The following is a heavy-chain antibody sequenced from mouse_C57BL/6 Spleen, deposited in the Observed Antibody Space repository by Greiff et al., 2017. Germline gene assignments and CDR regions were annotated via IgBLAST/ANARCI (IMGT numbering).Heavy chain of an antibody. CDR3: ARAFLLRGFDV. CDR1: GYSITSGYY. J-gene: IGHJ1*03. V-gene: IGHV3-6*01. D-gene: IGHD1-1*01. Sequence: DVKLQESGPGLVKPSQSLSLTCSVTGYSITSGYYWNWIRQFPGNKLEWMGYISYDGSNNYNPSLKNRISITRDTSKNQFFLKLNSVTTEDTATYYCARAFLLRGFDVWGTGTTVTVSS. CDR2: ISYDGSN.